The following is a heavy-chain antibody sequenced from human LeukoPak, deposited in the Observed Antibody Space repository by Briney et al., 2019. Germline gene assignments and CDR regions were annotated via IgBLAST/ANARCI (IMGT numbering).Heavy chain of an antibody. D-gene: IGHD5/OR15-5a*01. J-gene: IGHJ5*02. Sequence: GGSLRLSCTASGFSFSNYNINWVRQAPGKGLEWVSSITTSSSCVFYGNSVKGRFTISRDNAENSVYLQMNSLSVEDTAVYYCAGLDNWFDPWGQGTLVTVSS. CDR3: AGLDNWFDP. CDR2: ITTSSSCV. V-gene: IGHV3-21*01. CDR1: GFSFSNYN.